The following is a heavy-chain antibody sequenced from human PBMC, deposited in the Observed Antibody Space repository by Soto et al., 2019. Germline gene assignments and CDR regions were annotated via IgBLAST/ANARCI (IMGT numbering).Heavy chain of an antibody. CDR1: GFILNNYA. V-gene: IGHV3-23*01. CDR2: IGGPDGDSDGVP. J-gene: IGHJ3*01. CDR3: VKRGRNWGAFDF. D-gene: IGHD7-27*01. Sequence: VQLLESGGDLVQPGGSLRLSCVASGFILNNYARSWVRQAPGKGLEWVSTIGGPDGDSDGVPWYEDSVKGRFTISRDSSANTLFLHMDNLRAEDSALYYCVKRGRNWGAFDFWGQGTTVVVSS.